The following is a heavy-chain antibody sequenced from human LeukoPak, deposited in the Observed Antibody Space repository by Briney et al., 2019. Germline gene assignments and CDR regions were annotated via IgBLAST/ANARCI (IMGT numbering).Heavy chain of an antibody. CDR1: GFTVSSNY. CDR2: IYSGGST. V-gene: IGHV3-53*04. J-gene: IGHJ5*02. D-gene: IGHD3-9*01. Sequence: GGSLRLSCAVSGFTVSSNYVSWVRQAPGKGLEWVSTIYSGGSTYYADSVKGRFTISRHNSNNTLFLEMNSLRAEDPAVYYCARTSYYNWFDPWGQGTLVTVSS. CDR3: ARTSYYNWFDP.